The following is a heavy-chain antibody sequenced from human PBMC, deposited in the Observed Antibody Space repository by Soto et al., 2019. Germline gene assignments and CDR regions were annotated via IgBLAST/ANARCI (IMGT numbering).Heavy chain of an antibody. D-gene: IGHD3-10*01. V-gene: IGHV1-8*01. J-gene: IGHJ5*02. CDR3: ARGGVTWFGELLYWFDP. CDR1: GYTFTSYD. Sequence: ASVKVSCKASGYTFTSYDSNWVRQATGQGLEWMGWMNPNSGNTGYAQKFQGRVTMTRNTSISTAYMELSSLRSEDTAVYYCARGGVTWFGELLYWFDPWGQGTLVTVSS. CDR2: MNPNSGNT.